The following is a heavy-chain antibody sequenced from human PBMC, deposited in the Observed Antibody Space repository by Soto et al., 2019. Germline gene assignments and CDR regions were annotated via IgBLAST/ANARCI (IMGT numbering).Heavy chain of an antibody. V-gene: IGHV4-59*01. CDR2: IYYSGST. J-gene: IGHJ3*02. D-gene: IGHD3-3*01. CDR1: GGSISSYY. CDR3: ARDRGTIFGVVIIPDAFDI. Sequence: SETLSLTCTASGGSISSYYWSWIRQPPGKGLEWIGYIYYSGSTNYNPSLKSRVTISVDTYKNQFSLKLSPVTAADTAVYYCARDRGTIFGVVIIPDAFDIWGQGTVVAV.